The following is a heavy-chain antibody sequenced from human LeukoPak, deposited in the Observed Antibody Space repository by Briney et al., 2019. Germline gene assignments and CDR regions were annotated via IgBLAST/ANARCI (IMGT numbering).Heavy chain of an antibody. V-gene: IGHV3-30-3*02. CDR2: ISYDGSNK. CDR1: GFTFSSYA. Sequence: PGGSLRLSCAASGFTFSSYAMHWVRQAPGKGLEWVAVISYDGSNKYYADSVKGRFTISRDNSKNTVFVQMNSLRAEDTAVYYCAKMGASSNWFDSWGQGTLVAVSS. D-gene: IGHD3-16*01. J-gene: IGHJ5*01. CDR3: AKMGASSNWFDS.